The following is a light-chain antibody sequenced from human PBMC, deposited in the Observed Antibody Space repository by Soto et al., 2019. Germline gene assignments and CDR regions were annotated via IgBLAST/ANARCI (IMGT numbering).Light chain of an antibody. J-gene: IGKJ5*01. CDR1: QNITTY. Sequence: DIQMTQSPFSLSASVGDRVASTCRASQNITTYVNWYQQKPGKAPKLLIYAASTLQSGVPSRFSGSGSGTDFTLTISCLQSEDFATYYCQQYYSYPSTFGQGTRLEIK. CDR3: QQYYSYPST. V-gene: IGKV1-39*01. CDR2: AAS.